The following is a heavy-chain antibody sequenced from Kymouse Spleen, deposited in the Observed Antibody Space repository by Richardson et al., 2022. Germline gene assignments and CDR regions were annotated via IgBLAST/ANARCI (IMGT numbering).Heavy chain of an antibody. Sequence: QLQLQESGPGLVKPSETLSLTCTVSGGSISSSSYYWGWIRQPPGKGLEWIGSIYYSGSTYYNPSLKSRVTISVDTSKNQFSLKLSSVTAADTAVYYCARWGYCSSTSCYEDYYYYGMDVWGQGTTVTVSS. CDR3: ARWGYCSSTSCYEDYYYYGMDV. CDR2: IYYSGST. V-gene: IGHV4-39*01. CDR1: GGSISSSSYY. J-gene: IGHJ6*02. D-gene: IGHD2-2*02.